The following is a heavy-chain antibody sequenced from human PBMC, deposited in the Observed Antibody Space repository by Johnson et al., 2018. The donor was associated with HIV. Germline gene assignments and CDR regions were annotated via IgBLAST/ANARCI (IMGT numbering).Heavy chain of an antibody. CDR3: ARLTWDQNRGWDAFGY. V-gene: IGHV3-23*04. CDR2: ISYSGSST. D-gene: IGHD1-26*01. CDR1: GFSFDSHA. J-gene: IGHJ3*02. Sequence: VQLVESGGGLVQPGGSLRLSCAASGFSFDSHAINWVRQAPGKGLQWVSAISYSGSSTYYADSVKGRFTISRDNSKNALYLQMNSLRTEDTAMYYCARLTWDQNRGWDAFGYLGPRDNGHRLF.